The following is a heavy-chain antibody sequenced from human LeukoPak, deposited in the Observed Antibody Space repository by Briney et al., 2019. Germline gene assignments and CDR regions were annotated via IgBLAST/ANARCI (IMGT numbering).Heavy chain of an antibody. CDR3: ARRSSIVAGYDWFDP. J-gene: IGHJ5*02. D-gene: IGHD3-22*01. CDR2: IYYSGST. CDR1: GGSISSYY. V-gene: IGHV4-59*08. Sequence: SETLSLTCTVSGGSISSYYWSWIRQPPGKGLEWIGYIYYSGSTNYNPSLKSRVTMSVDTSKNQFSLKLSSVTAADTAVYYCARRSSIVAGYDWFDPWGQGTLVTVSS.